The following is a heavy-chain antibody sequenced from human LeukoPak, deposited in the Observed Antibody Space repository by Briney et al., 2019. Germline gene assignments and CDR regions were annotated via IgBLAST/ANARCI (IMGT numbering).Heavy chain of an antibody. CDR2: IKQDGSEK. J-gene: IGHJ4*02. CDR1: GFTFTNYW. Sequence: GGSLRLSCAASGFTFTNYWMSWVRQAPGKGLECVANIKQDGSEKYYVDSVKGRFTFSRDNAKNSLFLQMNSLRAEDTAVYYCARDDYGGTRYWGQGTLVTVSS. V-gene: IGHV3-7*01. CDR3: ARDDYGGTRY. D-gene: IGHD4-23*01.